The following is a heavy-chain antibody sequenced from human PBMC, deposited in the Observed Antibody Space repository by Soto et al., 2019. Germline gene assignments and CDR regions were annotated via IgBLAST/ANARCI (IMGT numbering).Heavy chain of an antibody. V-gene: IGHV1-3*01. Sequence: GASVKVSCKASGYTFTSYAMHWVRQAPGQRLEWMGWINAGNGNTKYSQKFQGRVTITRDTSASTAYMELSSLRSEDTAVYYCARDIVATIGWFDPWGQGTLVTVSS. D-gene: IGHD5-12*01. CDR2: INAGNGNT. J-gene: IGHJ5*02. CDR1: GYTFTSYA. CDR3: ARDIVATIGWFDP.